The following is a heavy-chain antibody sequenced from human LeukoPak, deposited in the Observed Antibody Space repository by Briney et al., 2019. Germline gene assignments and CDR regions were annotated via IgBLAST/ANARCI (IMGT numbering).Heavy chain of an antibody. CDR2: IYPGDSET. CDR1: AVTFNNYW. D-gene: IGHD6-6*01. CDR3: ARLATRLLDH. Sequence: GESLQISCKGSAVTFNNYWIGWVRQLPGKGLDWMGMIYPGDSETRYSPSFQGQVTMSVDKSVNTAYLHWAGLKASDTAMYFCARLATRLLDHWGQGTRVTVSS. V-gene: IGHV5-51*01. J-gene: IGHJ4*02.